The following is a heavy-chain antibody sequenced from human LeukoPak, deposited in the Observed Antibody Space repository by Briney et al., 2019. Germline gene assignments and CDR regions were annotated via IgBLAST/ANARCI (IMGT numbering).Heavy chain of an antibody. CDR3: ARDNGEGDGYNSFFSGYYGMDV. D-gene: IGHD5-24*01. CDR2: IIPIFGTA. CDR1: GGTFSSYA. J-gene: IGHJ6*02. Sequence: SVKVSCKASGGTFSSYAISWVRQAPGQGLEWMGGIIPIFGTANYAQKFQGRVTITADKSTSTACMELSSLRSEDTAVYYCARDNGEGDGYNSFFSGYYGMDVWGQGTTVTVSS. V-gene: IGHV1-69*06.